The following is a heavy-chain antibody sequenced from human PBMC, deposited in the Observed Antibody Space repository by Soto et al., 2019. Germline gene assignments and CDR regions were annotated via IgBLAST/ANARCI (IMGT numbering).Heavy chain of an antibody. J-gene: IGHJ4*02. CDR3: ARGPGGPDGPGDY. V-gene: IGHV1-3*01. CDR2: SNAGNGNT. Sequence: QVQLVQSGAEVKKPGASVKVSCKASGYTFTSYAMHWVRQAPGQRLEWMGWSNAGNGNTKYSQKFQGRVTITSDTSARTAYMELSSLTAEDTAVYYCARGPGGPDGPGDYWGQGTLVTVSS. CDR1: GYTFTSYA. D-gene: IGHD2-15*01.